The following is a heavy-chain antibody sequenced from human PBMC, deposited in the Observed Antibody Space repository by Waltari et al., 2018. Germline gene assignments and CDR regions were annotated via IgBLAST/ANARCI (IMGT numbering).Heavy chain of an antibody. CDR2: IYHTGTT. D-gene: IGHD1-26*01. CDR1: GYSISNGYY. V-gene: IGHV4-38-2*01. Sequence: QVQLQESGPGLVTPSETLSLTCAVSGYSISNGYYWRWIRQPPGKGLEWIGGIYHTGTTYSNASLKSRVTISVDTSNNQFSLNLSLVTAADTGLYFCARGGSGSYMGSFDIWGQGPMVTVSS. CDR3: ARGGSGSYMGSFDI. J-gene: IGHJ3*02.